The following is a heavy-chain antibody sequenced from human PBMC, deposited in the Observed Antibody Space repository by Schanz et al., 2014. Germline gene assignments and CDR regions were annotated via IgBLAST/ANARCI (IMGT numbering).Heavy chain of an antibody. V-gene: IGHV7-4-1*02. J-gene: IGHJ4*02. CDR3: ARGYSGYSXXXY. D-gene: IGHD5-12*01. CDR1: GSTFAMYD. CDR2: INTNTANP. Sequence: QVQLVQSGSELKKPGASVKVSCKASGSTFAMYDMNWVRQAPGQGLEWMGWINTNTANPTYAQGFTGRFVYTLDAXXTTAYLEISSLXXXXXXVYYCARGYSGYSXXXYWGQGALVTVSS.